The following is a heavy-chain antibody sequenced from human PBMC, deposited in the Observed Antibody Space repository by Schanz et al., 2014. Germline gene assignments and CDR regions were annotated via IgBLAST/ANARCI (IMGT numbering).Heavy chain of an antibody. CDR1: GFTFSPYW. Sequence: EVQLVESGGGLVQPGGSLRLSCGSSGFTFSPYWMHWVRQAPGKGLVWVSRINGDGSNTNYADSVKGRFTISRDNAKNTLYLQMNSLRAEDTAVYYCARKMKLGVYGGKGHDSLDIWRQGTMVTVSS. J-gene: IGHJ3*02. CDR2: INGDGSNT. V-gene: IGHV3-74*01. D-gene: IGHD4-17*01. CDR3: ARKMKLGVYGGKGHDSLDI.